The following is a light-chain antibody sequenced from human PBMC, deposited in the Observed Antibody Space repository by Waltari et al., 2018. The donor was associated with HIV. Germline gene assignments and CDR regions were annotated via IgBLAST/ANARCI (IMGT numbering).Light chain of an antibody. CDR2: ATS. CDR1: QNIYNW. Sequence: DIQMTQSPSSVSASVGDRVTITCRASQNIYNWLTWYQQKPGKAPKLLIYATSNLQSGVPSSVSGSGSGTFFTLTLSSLQPEDFARYFCQQANSFPWTFGQGTKVEI. CDR3: QQANSFPWT. V-gene: IGKV1-12*01. J-gene: IGKJ1*01.